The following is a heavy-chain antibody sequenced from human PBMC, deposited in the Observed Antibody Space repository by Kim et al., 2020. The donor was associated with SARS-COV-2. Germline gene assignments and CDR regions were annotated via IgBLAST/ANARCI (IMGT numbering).Heavy chain of an antibody. CDR3: ASRDSSFSHLVDY. CDR1: GFTFSSYA. CDR2: ISYDGSNK. V-gene: IGHV3-30-3*01. D-gene: IGHD6-6*01. Sequence: GGSLRLSCAASGFTFSSYAMHWVRQAPGKGLEWVAVISYDGSNKYYADSVKGRFTISRDNSKNTLYLQMNSLRAEDTAVYYCASRDSSFSHLVDYWGQGT. J-gene: IGHJ4*02.